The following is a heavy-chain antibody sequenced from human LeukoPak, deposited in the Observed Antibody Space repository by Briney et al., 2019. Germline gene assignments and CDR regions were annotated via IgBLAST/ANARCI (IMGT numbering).Heavy chain of an antibody. Sequence: GESLRISCKGSGYTFSSYWIGWVRQMPGKGLEWMGIIYPGDSDTRYSPSLQGQVTISVDTSITTAYLQWSSLKASDSAMYYCARQITFGGVEFDPWGQGTLVTVSS. CDR3: ARQITFGGVEFDP. J-gene: IGHJ5*02. V-gene: IGHV5-51*01. CDR2: IYPGDSDT. CDR1: GYTFSSYW. D-gene: IGHD3-16*01.